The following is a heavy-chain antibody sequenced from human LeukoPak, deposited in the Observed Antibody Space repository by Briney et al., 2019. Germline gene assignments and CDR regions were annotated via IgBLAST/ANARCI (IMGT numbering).Heavy chain of an antibody. J-gene: IGHJ4*02. CDR3: GRQMGYYYDSSIGGIDY. V-gene: IGHV3-21*01. Sequence: GGSLRLSCAASGFPFSTYTMTWVRQAPGKGLKWVSSITSGSSYIYYADSVKGRFTISRDNAKNSLYLQMNSLRAEDTAVYYCGRQMGYYYDSSIGGIDYWGQGTLVTVSS. CDR2: ITSGSSYI. D-gene: IGHD3-22*01. CDR1: GFPFSTYT.